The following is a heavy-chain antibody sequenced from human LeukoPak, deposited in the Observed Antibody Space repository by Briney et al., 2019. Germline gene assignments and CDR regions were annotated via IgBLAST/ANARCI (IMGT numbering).Heavy chain of an antibody. CDR3: ARGFGDIVVVPAADQFDY. CDR2: INHSGST. Sequence: SETLSLTCAVCGGSFSGYYWSWIRQPPGKGLEWIGEINHSGSTNYNPSLKSRVTISVDTSKNQFSLKLSSVTAADTAVYYCARGFGDIVVVPAADQFDYWGQGTLVTVSS. V-gene: IGHV4-34*01. J-gene: IGHJ4*02. CDR1: GGSFSGYY. D-gene: IGHD2-2*01.